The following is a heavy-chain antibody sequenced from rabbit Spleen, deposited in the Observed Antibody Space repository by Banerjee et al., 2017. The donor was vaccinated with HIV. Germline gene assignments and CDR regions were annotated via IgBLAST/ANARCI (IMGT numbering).Heavy chain of an antibody. D-gene: IGHD4-2*01. V-gene: IGHV1S45*01. CDR3: ARATYVGTAYGPYDFNL. CDR2: IHAGNSGST. J-gene: IGHJ4*01. Sequence: QEQLVESGGGLVQPEGSLTLTCTASGFSFSSSYYMCWVRQAPGKGLEWIACIHAGNSGSTYYASWAKGRFTISKTSSTTVTLQMTSLTAADTATYFCARATYVGTAYGPYDFNLWGQGTLVTVS. CDR1: GFSFSSSYY.